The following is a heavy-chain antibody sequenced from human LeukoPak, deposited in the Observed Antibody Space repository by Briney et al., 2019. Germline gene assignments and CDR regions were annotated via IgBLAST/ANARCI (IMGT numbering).Heavy chain of an antibody. J-gene: IGHJ4*02. CDR2: IIPIFGTA. CDR1: GGTFSSYA. V-gene: IGHV1-69*13. Sequence: SVKVSCKASGGTFSSYAISWVRQAPGQGLEWMGGIIPIFGTANYAQKFQGRVTITADESTSTAYMELSSLRSDDTAVYYCARDLGDTYGSVGDFDYWGQGTLVTVSS. D-gene: IGHD3-10*01. CDR3: ARDLGDTYGSVGDFDY.